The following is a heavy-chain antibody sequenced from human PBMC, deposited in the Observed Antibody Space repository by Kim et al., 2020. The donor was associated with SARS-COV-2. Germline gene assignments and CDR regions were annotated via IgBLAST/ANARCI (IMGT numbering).Heavy chain of an antibody. Sequence: SETLSLTCTVSGGSISSGGYYWSWIRQHPGKGLEWIGYIHYSGRTYYNPSLKSRLTISVDASQNQFSLKLSSLTAADTAVYYCARLRDVLNWLDPWGQGTLVTVSS. J-gene: IGHJ5*02. CDR3: ARLRDVLNWLDP. V-gene: IGHV4-31*03. CDR2: IHYSGRT. CDR1: GGSISSGGYY.